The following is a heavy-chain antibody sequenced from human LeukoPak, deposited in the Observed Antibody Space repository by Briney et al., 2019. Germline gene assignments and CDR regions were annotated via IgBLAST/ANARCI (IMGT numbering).Heavy chain of an antibody. CDR3: ASRDGYNFVPSGAFDY. V-gene: IGHV4-39*01. CDR1: GGSISSSSYY. Sequence: SSETLSLTCTVSGGSISSSSYYWGWIRQPPGKGLEWIGSIYYSGSTYYNPSLKSRVTISVDTSKNQFSLKLSSVTAADTAVYYCASRDGYNFVPSGAFDYWGQGTLVTVSS. J-gene: IGHJ4*02. D-gene: IGHD5-24*01. CDR2: IYYSGST.